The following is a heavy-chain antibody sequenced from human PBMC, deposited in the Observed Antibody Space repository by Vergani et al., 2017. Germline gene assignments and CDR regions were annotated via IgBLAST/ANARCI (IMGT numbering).Heavy chain of an antibody. J-gene: IGHJ5*02. CDR2: TWYDGNNK. CDR1: GFTFNQYG. D-gene: IGHD1-14*01. CDR3: ARDLRLLYNRFDP. V-gene: IGHV3-33*01. Sequence: QVQLVQSGGGVVQPGGSLRLSCVASGFTFNQYGMHWVRQAPGKGLDWVAVTWYDGNNKQYADSVKGRFTISRDNSKSTMYLQMNSLRDEDTGVYYCARDLRLLYNRFDPWGQGTLVTVSS.